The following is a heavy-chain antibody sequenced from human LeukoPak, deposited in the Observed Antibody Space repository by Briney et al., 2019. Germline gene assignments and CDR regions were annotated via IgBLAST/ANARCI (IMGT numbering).Heavy chain of an antibody. D-gene: IGHD2-21*01. CDR1: GGSISSSNW. J-gene: IGHJ4*02. Sequence: SETLSLTCAVSGGSISSSNWWSWVRQPPGKGLEWIGEIYHSGSTNYNPSLKSRVTISVDTSKNQFSLKLSSVTAADTAVYYCARRRWGFHYYFDYWGQGTLVTVSS. V-gene: IGHV4-4*02. CDR2: IYHSGST. CDR3: ARRRWGFHYYFDY.